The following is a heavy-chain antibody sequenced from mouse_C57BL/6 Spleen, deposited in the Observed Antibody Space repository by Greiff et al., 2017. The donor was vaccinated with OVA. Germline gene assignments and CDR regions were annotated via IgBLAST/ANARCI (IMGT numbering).Heavy chain of an antibody. Sequence: EVQLMESGGDLVKPGGSLKLSCAASGFTFSSYGMSWVRQTPDKRLEWVATISSGGSSTYYPDSVKGRFTISRDNAKNTLYLQMSRLKSEDTAMYYWARGDGYYDYWGQGTTLTVSS. D-gene: IGHD2-3*01. CDR1: GFTFSSYG. CDR2: ISSGGSST. V-gene: IGHV5-6*01. CDR3: ARGDGYYDY. J-gene: IGHJ2*01.